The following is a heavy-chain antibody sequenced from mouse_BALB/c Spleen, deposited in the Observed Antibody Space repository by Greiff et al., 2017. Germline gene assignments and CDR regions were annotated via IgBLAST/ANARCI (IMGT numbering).Heavy chain of an antibody. CDR2: IDPANGNT. Sequence: EVQLVESGAELVKPGASVKLSCTASGFNIKDTYMHWVKQRPEQGLEWIGRIDPANGNTKYDPKFQGKATITADTSSNTAYLQLSSLTSEDTAVYYCASLLSYGYFDYWGQGTTLTVSS. D-gene: IGHD1-1*01. V-gene: IGHV14-3*02. J-gene: IGHJ2*01. CDR1: GFNIKDTY. CDR3: ASLLSYGYFDY.